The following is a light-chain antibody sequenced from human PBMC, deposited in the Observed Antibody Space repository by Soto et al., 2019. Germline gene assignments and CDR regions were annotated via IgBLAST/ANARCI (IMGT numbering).Light chain of an antibody. CDR3: CSYAGSYIYV. J-gene: IGLJ1*01. CDR1: SSDVGANNH. Sequence: QSALTQPRSVSGSPGQSVTISCTGTSSDVGANNHVSWYQQYPGKAPKLTIDDVSKRPSGVPDRFSGSKSGNTASLTISGLQAEDEADYYCCSYAGSYIYVFGTGTKLTVL. V-gene: IGLV2-11*01. CDR2: DVS.